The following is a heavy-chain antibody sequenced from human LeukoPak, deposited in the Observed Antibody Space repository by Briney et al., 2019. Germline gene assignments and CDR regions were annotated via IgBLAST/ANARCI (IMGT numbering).Heavy chain of an antibody. CDR2: ISGSSSYI. J-gene: IGHJ4*02. D-gene: IGHD1-26*01. V-gene: IGHV3-21*06. CDR3: ARDKIVGATYFDY. Sequence: GGSLRLSCAASGFKFSDYNLNWVRQPPGKGLEWVSSISGSSSYISYAESVKGRFTISRDNAKNSLFLQMNSLRAEDTAVYYCARDKIVGATYFDYWGQGTLVTVSS. CDR1: GFKFSDYN.